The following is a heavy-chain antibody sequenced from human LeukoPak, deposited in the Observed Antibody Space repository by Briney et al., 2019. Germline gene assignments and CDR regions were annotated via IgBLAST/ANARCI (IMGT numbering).Heavy chain of an antibody. CDR3: AADPVGGGVRGAVGFDP. CDR1: GFTFTTSA. V-gene: IGHV1-58*01. CDR2: IVVGSGIT. J-gene: IGHJ5*02. Sequence: SVKVSCKASGFTFTTSAVQWVRQARGQRLEWIGWIVVGSGITNHAQKFQERVTLTRDMSTSTAYMELSSLRSEDTAVYYCAADPVGGGVRGAVGFDPWGQGTLVTVSS. D-gene: IGHD3-10*01.